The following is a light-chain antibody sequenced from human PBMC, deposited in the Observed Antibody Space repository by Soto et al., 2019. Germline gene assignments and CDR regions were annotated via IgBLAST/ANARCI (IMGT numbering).Light chain of an antibody. Sequence: QSALTQPASVSGSPGQSITISCTGTSSDVGNYNLVSWYQQHPGKAPKLMIYEGSKRPSGVSNRFSGSKSDNTASLTISGLQAEDEADYYCCSYAGGSTMLFGGGTKLTVL. V-gene: IGLV2-23*01. J-gene: IGLJ2*01. CDR3: CSYAGGSTML. CDR2: EGS. CDR1: SSDVGNYNL.